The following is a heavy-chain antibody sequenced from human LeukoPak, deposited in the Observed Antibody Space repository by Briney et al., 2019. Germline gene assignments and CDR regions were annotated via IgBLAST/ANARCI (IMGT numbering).Heavy chain of an antibody. CDR1: GYTFTDYY. V-gene: IGHV1-69*02. D-gene: IGHD1-26*01. J-gene: IGHJ4*02. CDR3: ADLEYSGSLNY. Sequence: SVKVSCKASGYTFTDYYLHWVRQAPGQGLEWMGRIIPILGIANYAQKFQGRVTITADKSTSTAYMELSSLRSEDTAVYYCADLEYSGSLNYWGQGTLVTVSS. CDR2: IIPILGIA.